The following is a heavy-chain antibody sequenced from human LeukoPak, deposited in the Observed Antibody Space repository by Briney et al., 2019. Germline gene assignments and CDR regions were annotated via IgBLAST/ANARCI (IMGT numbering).Heavy chain of an antibody. D-gene: IGHD6-19*01. V-gene: IGHV4-59*08. CDR3: ARQLYSSGWSDY. Sequence: PSETLSLTCAVSGASISHYSWRWIRQPPGKGLEWIGDNYSSGSTSYNPSHTSRVTTSKDTSKNQFSLKLSSVTAADTAVYYCARQLYSSGWSDYWGQGTLVTVSS. CDR1: GASISHYS. CDR2: NYSSGST. J-gene: IGHJ4*02.